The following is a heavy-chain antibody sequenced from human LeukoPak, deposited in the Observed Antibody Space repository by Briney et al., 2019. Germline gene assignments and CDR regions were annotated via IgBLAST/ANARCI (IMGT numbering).Heavy chain of an antibody. J-gene: IGHJ4*02. V-gene: IGHV1-8*01. CDR1: GYTLTELS. CDR3: ARAGDYLPTDGTGDFDY. D-gene: IGHD4-17*01. Sequence: ASVKVSCKVSGYTLTELSMHWVRQAPGKGLEWMGWINPNSGNTGYAQKFQGRVTMTRNTSISTAYMELSSLRSEDTAVYYCARAGDYLPTDGTGDFDYWGQGTLVTVSS. CDR2: INPNSGNT.